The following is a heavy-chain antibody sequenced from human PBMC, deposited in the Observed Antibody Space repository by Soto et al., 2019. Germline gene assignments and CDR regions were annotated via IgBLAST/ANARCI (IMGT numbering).Heavy chain of an antibody. Sequence: GGSLRLSCAASGFTFSSYAMHWVRQAPGKGLEWVAVISYDGSNKYYTDSVKGRFTISRDNSKNTLYLQLNNLRAEDSARYYCAKAFGDWYPFEKWGLGALVTVS. CDR3: AKAFGDWYPFEK. CDR1: GFTFSSYA. V-gene: IGHV3-30-3*01. CDR2: ISYDGSNK. J-gene: IGHJ4*02. D-gene: IGHD2-21*02.